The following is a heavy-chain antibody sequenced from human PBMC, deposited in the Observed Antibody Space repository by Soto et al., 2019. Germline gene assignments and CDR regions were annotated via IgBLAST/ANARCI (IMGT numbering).Heavy chain of an antibody. CDR2: IDKSGGDT. V-gene: IGHV3-23*05. Sequence: EVQLLESGGDLVQPGGSLRLSCAASGFTFTNYLMTWVRQAPGKGLEWVSSIDKSGGDTYYADSVKGRFTISRHNSKNTLYLQMNGLRAEDTALYYCAKDTYSRSWYFWGQGTLVTVSS. CDR1: GFTFTNYL. J-gene: IGHJ4*02. CDR3: AKDTYSRSWYF. D-gene: IGHD2-2*01.